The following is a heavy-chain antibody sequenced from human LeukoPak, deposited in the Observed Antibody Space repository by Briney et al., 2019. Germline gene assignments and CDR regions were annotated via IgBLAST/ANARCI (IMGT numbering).Heavy chain of an antibody. CDR1: GYTFTSYG. Sequence: ASVKVSCKASGYTFTSYGISWVRQAPGQGLEWMGWISAYNGNTKYAQKLQGRVTITTDTSTSTAYMELRSRRSDDTAVYYCARELQSITIFGVVILPHDAFDIWGQGTMVTVSS. J-gene: IGHJ3*02. D-gene: IGHD3-3*01. CDR3: ARELQSITIFGVVILPHDAFDI. V-gene: IGHV1-18*01. CDR2: ISAYNGNT.